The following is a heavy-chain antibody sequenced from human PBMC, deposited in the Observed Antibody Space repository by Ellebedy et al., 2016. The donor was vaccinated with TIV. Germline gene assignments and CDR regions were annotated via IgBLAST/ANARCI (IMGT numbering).Heavy chain of an antibody. J-gene: IGHJ6*02. D-gene: IGHD3-22*01. V-gene: IGHV3-48*01. CDR2: ISSSSSTI. CDR1: GFTFSSYS. CDR3: AREEYYYDSSGYPTPYYYGMDV. Sequence: GGSLRLSCAASGFTFSSYSMNWVRQAPGKGLEWVSYISSSSSTIYYADSVKGRFTISRDNAKNSLYLQMNSLRAEDTAVYYCAREEYYYDSSGYPTPYYYGMDVWGQGTTVTVSS.